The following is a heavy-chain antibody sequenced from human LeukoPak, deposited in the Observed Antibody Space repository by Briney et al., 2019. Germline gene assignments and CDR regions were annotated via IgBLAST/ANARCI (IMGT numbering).Heavy chain of an antibody. D-gene: IGHD3-10*01. CDR3: ARGRGADAFDI. J-gene: IGHJ3*02. V-gene: IGHV3-23*01. CDR2: ISGSGGST. CDR1: GFTFSSYA. Sequence: GGSLRLSCAASGFTFSSYAMSWVLQAPGRGLKWVSAISGSGGSTYYADSVKGRFTISRDNSKNTLYLQMNSLRAEDTAVYYCARGRGADAFDIWGQGTMVTVSS.